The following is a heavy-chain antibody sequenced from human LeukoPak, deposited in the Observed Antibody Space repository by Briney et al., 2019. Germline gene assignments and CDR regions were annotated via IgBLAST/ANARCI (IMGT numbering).Heavy chain of an antibody. CDR1: GFTFGGYG. Sequence: GGSLRLSCAGSGFTFGGYGMHWFRQTPGKGLEWVAVIAYDGSRAFYADSVKGRFTISRDNPKNTMSVQLDDLRAEDTAVYYCTRYNNDHFDYWGQGTLVTVSS. CDR2: IAYDGSRA. V-gene: IGHV3-33*01. D-gene: IGHD1-14*01. CDR3: TRYNNDHFDY. J-gene: IGHJ4*02.